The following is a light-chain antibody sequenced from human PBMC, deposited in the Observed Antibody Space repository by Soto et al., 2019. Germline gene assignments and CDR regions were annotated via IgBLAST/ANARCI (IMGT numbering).Light chain of an antibody. V-gene: IGLV2-14*03. J-gene: IGLJ1*01. Sequence: QSALTHPASVSGSPGQSITISYTGNSSDVGGYNYVSWYQHHPGKAPKLIIYDVTNRPSGVSNPFSGSKSGNTASLTISGLQPEDEADYYCSSYTTSNTRQIVFGTGTKVTVL. CDR2: DVT. CDR3: SSYTTSNTRQIV. CDR1: SSDVGGYNY.